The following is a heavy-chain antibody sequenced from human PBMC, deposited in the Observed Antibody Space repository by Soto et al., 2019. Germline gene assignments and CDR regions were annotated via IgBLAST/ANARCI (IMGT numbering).Heavy chain of an antibody. V-gene: IGHV4-31*01. Sequence: QVQLQESGPGLVKPSQTLSLTCTVSGGSISSGGYYWSWIRQHPGKGLEWIGYIYYSGSTYYNPSLMILVTLSVDTSKNQFSLKLSSVTAADTAVYYCARGWVDTDYNWFDPWGQGTLVTVSS. CDR2: IYYSGST. CDR3: ARGWVDTDYNWFDP. D-gene: IGHD5-18*01. J-gene: IGHJ5*02. CDR1: GGSISSGGYY.